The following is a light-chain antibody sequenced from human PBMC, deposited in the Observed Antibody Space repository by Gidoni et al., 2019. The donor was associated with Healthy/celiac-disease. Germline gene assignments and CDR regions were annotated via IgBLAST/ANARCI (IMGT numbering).Light chain of an antibody. CDR2: GAS. CDR1: QSVSSSY. V-gene: IGKV3-20*01. Sequence: IVFTQSPGTLSLFPGKRATCSCRASQSVSSSYLACYQQKPGQAPRLLIYGASSRATGIPDRCSGSGSGTDFTLTISRLEPEDFAVYYCQQYGSSPGYTFXQXTKLEIK. J-gene: IGKJ2*01. CDR3: QQYGSSPGYT.